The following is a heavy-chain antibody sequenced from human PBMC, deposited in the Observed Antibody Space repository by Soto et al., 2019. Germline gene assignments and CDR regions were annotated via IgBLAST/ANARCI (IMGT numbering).Heavy chain of an antibody. CDR1: GFTFSSYA. CDR2: ISYDGSNK. V-gene: IGHV3-30-3*01. D-gene: IGHD6-13*01. CDR3: ARRGGRQQLASFDY. Sequence: GGSLRLSCAASGFTFSSYAMHWVRQAPGKGLEWVAVISYDGSNKYYADSVKGRFTISRDNSKNTLYLQMNSLRAEDTAVYYCARRGGRQQLASFDYWGQGTLVTVSS. J-gene: IGHJ4*02.